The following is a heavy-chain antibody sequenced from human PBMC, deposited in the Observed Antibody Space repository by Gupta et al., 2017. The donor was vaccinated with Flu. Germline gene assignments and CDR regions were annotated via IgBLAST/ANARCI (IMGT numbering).Heavy chain of an antibody. D-gene: IGHD5-12*01. J-gene: IGHJ4*02. Sequence: QVQLVESGGGLVKPGGSLRLSCAASGFTFSDYYMSWIRQATGKGLEWVSYISSSSSYTNYADSVKGRFTISRDNAKNSLYLQMNSLRAEDTAVYYCARGRNHYDSPLKPHFDYWGQGTLVTVSS. V-gene: IGHV3-11*05. CDR2: ISSSSSYT. CDR3: ARGRNHYDSPLKPHFDY. CDR1: GFTFSDYY.